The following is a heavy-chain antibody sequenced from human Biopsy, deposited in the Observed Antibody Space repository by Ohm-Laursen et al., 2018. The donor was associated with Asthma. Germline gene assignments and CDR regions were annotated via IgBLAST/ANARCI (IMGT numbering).Heavy chain of an antibody. Sequence: SLRLSCSAPGFTFGDYWMSWVRQVPGKGLEWVANIKHDGSEKNHVDSLKGRFTIPRDDAKNSLYLQMNSLRADDTAVYFCARAYGQFDSRGAAYWGQGTLVSVSS. CDR1: GFTFGDYW. CDR3: ARAYGQFDSRGAAY. CDR2: IKHDGSEK. V-gene: IGHV3-7*01. D-gene: IGHD3-22*01. J-gene: IGHJ4*02.